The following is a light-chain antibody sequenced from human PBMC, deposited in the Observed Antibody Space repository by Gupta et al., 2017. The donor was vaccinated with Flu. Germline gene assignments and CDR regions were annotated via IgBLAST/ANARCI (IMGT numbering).Light chain of an antibody. Sequence: FAEKYVYWYQQSPGQAPAIVIHKDTPRASGVPDRFSGSGSRSPITITINGAQVEAEDDYYCLSADFSGNYWVFGGGTKLTVL. CDR2: KDT. J-gene: IGLJ3*02. CDR1: FAEKY. V-gene: IGLV3-25*01. CDR3: LSADFSGNYWV.